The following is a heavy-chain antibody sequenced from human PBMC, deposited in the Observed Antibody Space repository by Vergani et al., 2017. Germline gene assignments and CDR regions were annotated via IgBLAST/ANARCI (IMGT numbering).Heavy chain of an antibody. CDR1: GFTFSNYG. V-gene: IGHV3-30*02. J-gene: IGHJ4*02. D-gene: IGHD2-21*02. Sequence: VQLVESGGNVVRPGGSLRLSCAASGFTFSNYGMHWIRQAPGKGLEWLAYIGKDGINTRYRDAVKGRFTVSRDNSKDILYLQMDSLRSEDTALYYCAKYLRDSTDGLPDSWGPGTLVIVSS. CDR3: AKYLRDSTDGLPDS. CDR2: IGKDGINT.